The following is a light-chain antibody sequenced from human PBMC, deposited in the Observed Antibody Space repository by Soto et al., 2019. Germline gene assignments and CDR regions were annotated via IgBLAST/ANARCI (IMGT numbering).Light chain of an antibody. J-gene: IGKJ3*01. V-gene: IGKV1-27*01. Sequence: DIQMTQSPTSLSASVGDRVTITCRASQGIRNFVAWYHQKPGKAPKLLIYAASTLQSGVPSRFSGSGSGTDFTLTINSLQPEDVETYSCQKYSSVPVFGPGTKVEIK. CDR3: QKYSSVPV. CDR1: QGIRNF. CDR2: AAS.